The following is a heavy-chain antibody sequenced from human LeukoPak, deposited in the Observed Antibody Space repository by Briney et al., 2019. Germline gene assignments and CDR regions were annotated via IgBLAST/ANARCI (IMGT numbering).Heavy chain of an antibody. V-gene: IGHV1-2*02. CDR2: INPNSGGT. CDR1: GYTFTDYY. CDR3: ARDYDSSGNYGMDV. Sequence: GASVKVSCKASGYTFTDYYMHWVRQAPGQGLEWMGWINPNSGGTNYAQKFQGRVTMTRDTSISTAYMELSRLRSGDTAVYYCARDYDSSGNYGMDVWGQGTTVTVSS. J-gene: IGHJ6*02. D-gene: IGHD3-22*01.